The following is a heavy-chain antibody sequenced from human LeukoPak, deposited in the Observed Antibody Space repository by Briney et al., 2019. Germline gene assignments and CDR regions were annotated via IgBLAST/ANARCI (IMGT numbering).Heavy chain of an antibody. J-gene: IGHJ6*04. CDR1: GYTLTELY. V-gene: IGHV1-24*01. Sequence: ASVKVCCKVSGYTLTELYMHWVRQAPGKGLEWMGGCDPEDGETIYAQKFQGRVTMTEDTSTDTAYMELSSLRSEDTAVYYCATGPRILSLEGSSYYVMDGWGKGTTVTVAS. CDR2: CDPEDGET. CDR3: ATGPRILSLEGSSYYVMDG. D-gene: IGHD2-15*01.